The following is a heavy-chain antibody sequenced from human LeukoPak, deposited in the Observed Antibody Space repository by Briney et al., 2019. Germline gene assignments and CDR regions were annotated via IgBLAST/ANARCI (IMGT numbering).Heavy chain of an antibody. Sequence: GGSLRLSCAASGFTFSSYWMSWVRQAPGKGLEWVANIKQDGSEKYYVDSVKGRFTISRDNAKNSLYLQMNSLRAEDTAVYYCARVVVPAATKTYYFDYWGQGTLVTVSS. J-gene: IGHJ4*02. CDR1: GFTFSSYW. CDR2: IKQDGSEK. V-gene: IGHV3-7*03. D-gene: IGHD2-2*01. CDR3: ARVVVPAATKTYYFDY.